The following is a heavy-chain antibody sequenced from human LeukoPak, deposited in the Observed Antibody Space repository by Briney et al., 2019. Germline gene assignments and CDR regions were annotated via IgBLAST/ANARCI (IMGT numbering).Heavy chain of an antibody. Sequence: VASVKVSCKASGGTFSSYAISWVRQAPGQGLEWMGRIIPILGIANYAQKFQGRVTITADKSTSTAYMELSSLRSEDTAVYYCASSSVLLWFGELLSSAEYFQHWGQGTLVTVSS. J-gene: IGHJ1*01. CDR2: IIPILGIA. CDR3: ASSSVLLWFGELLSSAEYFQH. V-gene: IGHV1-69*04. D-gene: IGHD3-10*01. CDR1: GGTFSSYA.